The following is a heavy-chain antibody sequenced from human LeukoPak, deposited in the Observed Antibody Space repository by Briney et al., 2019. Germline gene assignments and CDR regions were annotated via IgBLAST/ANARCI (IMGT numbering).Heavy chain of an antibody. CDR2: IRYDGSNK. J-gene: IGHJ4*02. V-gene: IGHV3-30*02. CDR1: GFTFDDYT. CDR3: AKDRSGITMVRGVIDY. D-gene: IGHD3-10*01. Sequence: GGSLRLSCAASGFTFDDYTMHWVRQAPGKGLEWVAFIRYDGSNKYYADSVKGRFTISRDNSKNTLYLQMNSLRAEDTAVYYCAKDRSGITMVRGVIDYWGQGTLVTVSS.